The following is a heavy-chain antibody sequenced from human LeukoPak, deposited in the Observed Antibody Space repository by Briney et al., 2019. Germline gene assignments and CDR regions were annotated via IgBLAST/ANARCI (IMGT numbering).Heavy chain of an antibody. CDR3: ARDSDDFWSGYSPVHYYYYMDV. CDR1: GYTFTSYH. D-gene: IGHD3-3*01. V-gene: IGHV1-46*01. J-gene: IGHJ6*03. Sequence: ASVKVSCKASGYTFTSYHMHWVRQAPGQGLEWMGIINPSGGSTSYAQKFQGRVTMTRDMSTSTVYMELSSLRSEDTAVYYCARDSDDFWSGYSPVHYYYYMDVWGKGTTVTVSS. CDR2: INPSGGST.